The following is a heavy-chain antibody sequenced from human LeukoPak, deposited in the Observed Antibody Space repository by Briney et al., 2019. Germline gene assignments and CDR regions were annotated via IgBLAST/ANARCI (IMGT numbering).Heavy chain of an antibody. CDR2: ITDSGSNT. CDR3: ARKVTIFGYIDY. J-gene: IGHJ4*02. Sequence: GGSLRLSCAASGFTFSSSVMSWVRQAPGKGLEYVSVITDSGSNTFYADSVKGRFTISRDDSKNTLYLQMNSLRAEDTAVYYCARKVTIFGYIDYWGQGTLVTVSS. CDR1: GFTFSSSV. V-gene: IGHV3-23*01. D-gene: IGHD3-3*01.